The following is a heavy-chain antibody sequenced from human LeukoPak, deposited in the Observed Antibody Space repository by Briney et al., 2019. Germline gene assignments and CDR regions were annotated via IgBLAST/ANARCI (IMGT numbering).Heavy chain of an antibody. CDR1: GGSISSGGYY. V-gene: IGHV4-31*03. CDR2: IYHSGST. CDR3: ARGGAARLHFQN. D-gene: IGHD6-6*01. J-gene: IGHJ1*01. Sequence: SQTLSLTCTVSGGSISSGGYYWSWIRQHPGKGLEWIGYIYHSGSTNYNPSLQSRVTISVDTSKNQFSLNLNSVTAADTAVYYCARGGAARLHFQNWGQGTLVTVSS.